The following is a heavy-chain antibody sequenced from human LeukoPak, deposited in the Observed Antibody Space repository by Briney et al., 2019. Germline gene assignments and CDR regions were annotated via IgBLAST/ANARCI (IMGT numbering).Heavy chain of an antibody. D-gene: IGHD5-12*01. CDR3: ARDGTRAYTGYDFDF. V-gene: IGHV3-21*01. CDR2: INGGSTHK. Sequence: GGSLRLSCAASGFTFSSYSMNWVRQAPGKGLEWVSSINGGSTHKFYGDSAKGRFIISRDNAKKSLYLQMNSLRAEDTAVYYCARDGTRAYTGYDFDFWGQGTLVSVSS. J-gene: IGHJ4*02. CDR1: GFTFSSYS.